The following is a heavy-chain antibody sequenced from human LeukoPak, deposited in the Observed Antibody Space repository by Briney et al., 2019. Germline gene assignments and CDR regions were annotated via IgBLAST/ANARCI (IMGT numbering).Heavy chain of an antibody. V-gene: IGHV2-5*02. J-gene: IGHJ4*02. D-gene: IGHD3-22*01. CDR2: IYWDDDR. Sequence: SGPTLVNPTQTLTLTCTFSGFSLNTRGVGVGWIRQPPGRALEWLALIYWDDDRRYSPSLKSRLTITKDTSRNQVVLTMTNMDPVDTAAYFCAHRKNYYDSSVYDNWGQGTLVTVSS. CDR3: AHRKNYYDSSVYDN. CDR1: GFSLNTRGVG.